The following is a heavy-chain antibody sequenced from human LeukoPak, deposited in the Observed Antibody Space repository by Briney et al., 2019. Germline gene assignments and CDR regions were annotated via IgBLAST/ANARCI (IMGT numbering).Heavy chain of an antibody. CDR2: INPNSGGT. V-gene: IGHV1-2*02. D-gene: IGHD6-19*01. J-gene: IGHJ3*02. CDR3: ARDRSGSSGWFDAFDI. CDR1: GYTFTGYY. Sequence: ASVKVSCKASGYTFTGYYMHWVRQAPGQGLEWMGWINPNSGGTNYAQKFQGRVTMTRDMSTSTVYMELSSLRSEDTAVYYCARDRSGSSGWFDAFDIWGQGTMVTVSS.